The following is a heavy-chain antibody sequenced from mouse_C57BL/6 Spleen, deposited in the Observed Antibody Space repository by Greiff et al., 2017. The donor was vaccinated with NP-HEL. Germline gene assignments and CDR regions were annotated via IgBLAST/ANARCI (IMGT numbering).Heavy chain of an antibody. CDR1: GYAFSSSW. J-gene: IGHJ2*01. Sequence: VQLQQSGPELVKPGASVKISCKASGYAFSSSWMNWVKQRPGTGLEWIGRIYPGDGDTNYNGKFKGKATLTADKSSSTAYMQLSSLTSEDSAVYFGARSHYYGSSYYFDYWGQGTTLTVSS. CDR3: ARSHYYGSSYYFDY. V-gene: IGHV1-82*01. D-gene: IGHD1-1*01. CDR2: IYPGDGDT.